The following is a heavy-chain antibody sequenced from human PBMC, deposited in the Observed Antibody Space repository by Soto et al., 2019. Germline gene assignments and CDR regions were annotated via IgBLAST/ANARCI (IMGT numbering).Heavy chain of an antibody. Sequence: SETLSLTCAISGDSVSSNSAAWNWIRQSPSRGLEWLGRTYYRSKWYNDYAVSVKSRITINPDTSKNQFSLQLNYVTPEDTAVYYCASARQYRSSTSCYCFDPCGQGTLLTFSS. CDR3: ASARQYRSSTSCYCFDP. CDR2: TYYRSKWYN. J-gene: IGHJ5*02. V-gene: IGHV6-1*01. CDR1: GDSVSSNSAA. D-gene: IGHD2-2*01.